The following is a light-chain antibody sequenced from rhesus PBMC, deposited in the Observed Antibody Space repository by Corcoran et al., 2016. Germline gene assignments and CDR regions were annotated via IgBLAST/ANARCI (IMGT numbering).Light chain of an antibody. CDR2: GVS. J-gene: IGLJ1*01. Sequence: QSAPTQPPSVSGSPGQSVTISCTGTSSAIGGYIFVSWYQHYPGKAPKLIIYGVSNRPSGVSDRFSGSKSGNTASLTISGLQPEDEADYYCCSYTSDTTYIFGTGTRLTVL. V-gene: IGLV2S7*01. CDR1: SSAIGGYIF. CDR3: CSYTSDTTYI.